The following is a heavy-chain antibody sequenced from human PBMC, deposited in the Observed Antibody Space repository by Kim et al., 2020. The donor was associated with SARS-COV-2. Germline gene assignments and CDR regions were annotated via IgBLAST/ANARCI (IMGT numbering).Heavy chain of an antibody. V-gene: IGHV1-3*01. Sequence: ASVKVSCTASGKTFTTYAMHWVRQAPGQSPEWMGWINGDTGNTKYSQKFQDRVTITRDTSASIAYMELSSLRYEDTAIYYCARDLIAVSGRQVGFDYWGQGTPVTVSS. CDR3: ARDLIAVSGRQVGFDY. CDR2: INGDTGNT. CDR1: GKTFTTYA. D-gene: IGHD6-19*01. J-gene: IGHJ4*02.